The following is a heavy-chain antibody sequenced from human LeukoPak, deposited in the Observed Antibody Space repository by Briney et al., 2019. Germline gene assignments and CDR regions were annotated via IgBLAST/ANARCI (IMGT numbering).Heavy chain of an antibody. J-gene: IGHJ4*02. CDR2: IYYSGST. CDR1: GGSISSSSYY. V-gene: IGHV4-39*07. Sequence: SETLSLTCTVSGGSISSSSYYWGWIRQPPGKGLEWIGSIYYSGSTYYNPSLKSRVTISVDTSKNQFSLKLSSVTAADTAVYYCARATRGHSYGPLDYWGQGTLVTVSS. D-gene: IGHD5-18*01. CDR3: ARATRGHSYGPLDY.